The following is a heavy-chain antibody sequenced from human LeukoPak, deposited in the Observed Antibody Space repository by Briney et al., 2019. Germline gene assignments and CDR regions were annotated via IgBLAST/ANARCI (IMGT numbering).Heavy chain of an antibody. J-gene: IGHJ6*02. D-gene: IGHD3-10*01. CDR3: ARDPLMVRGVIWGSGGYYYYGMDV. V-gene: IGHV3-48*02. CDR2: ISSSSSTI. Sequence: GGSLRLSCAASGFTFSSYSMNWVRRAPGKGLEWVSYISSSSSTIYYADSVKGRLTISRDNAKNSLYLQMNSLRDEDTAVYYCARDPLMVRGVIWGSGGYYYYGMDVWGQGTTVTVSS. CDR1: GFTFSSYS.